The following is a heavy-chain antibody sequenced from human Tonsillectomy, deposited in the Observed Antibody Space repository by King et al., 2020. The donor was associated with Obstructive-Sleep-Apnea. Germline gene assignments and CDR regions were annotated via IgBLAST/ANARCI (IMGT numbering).Heavy chain of an antibody. Sequence: VQLVESGGGVVQPGRSLRLSCAASGFTFSSYAMHWVRQAPGKGLEWVAVISYDGRNKYYADSGKGRFTISRDNSKNTLYLQMNSLRAEDTAVYYCARDFDTDGYNCAYWGQGTLVTVSS. V-gene: IGHV3-30*04. CDR2: ISYDGRNK. D-gene: IGHD5-24*01. CDR1: GFTFSSYA. CDR3: ARDFDTDGYNCAY. J-gene: IGHJ4*02.